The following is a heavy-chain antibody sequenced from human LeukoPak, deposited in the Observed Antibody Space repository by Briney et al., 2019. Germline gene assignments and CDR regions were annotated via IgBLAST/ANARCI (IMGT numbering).Heavy chain of an antibody. V-gene: IGHV3-7*01. CDR3: TRLRSGSAWPPNDAFDI. CDR2: IKQDGIEK. J-gene: IGHJ3*02. CDR1: GFTFTNYW. Sequence: PGGSLRPSCAASGFTFTNYWMSWVRQAPGKGLEWVANIKQDGIEKYHVVSVEGRFTISRDNAKNSLYLQMNSLRAEDTAVYYCTRLRSGSAWPPNDAFDIWGQGTMVTVSS. D-gene: IGHD6-19*01.